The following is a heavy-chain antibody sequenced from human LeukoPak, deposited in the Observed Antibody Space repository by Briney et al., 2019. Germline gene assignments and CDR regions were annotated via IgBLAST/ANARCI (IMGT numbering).Heavy chain of an antibody. CDR3: ARDGQSGYVGYYYCGMDV. V-gene: IGHV1-2*04. CDR2: ISPNSGGT. J-gene: IGHJ6*02. D-gene: IGHD5-12*01. Sequence: RASVKVSCKASGYTFTDYYIHWVRQAPGQGLEWMGWISPNSGGTNYAQKFQDWVTLTRDTSISTVYMEFSRVRSDDTAVYYCARDGQSGYVGYYYCGMDVWGQGTTVTVSS. CDR1: GYTFTDYY.